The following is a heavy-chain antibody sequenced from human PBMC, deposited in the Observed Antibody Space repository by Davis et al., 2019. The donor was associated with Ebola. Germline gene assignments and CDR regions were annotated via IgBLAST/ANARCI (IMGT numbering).Heavy chain of an antibody. CDR2: ISGSGGST. J-gene: IGHJ6*02. V-gene: IGHV3-23*01. Sequence: WAASGFPFSSYAMSWVGQALGKGLEWVSAISGSGGSTYYADSVKGRFTISRDNSKNTLYLQMNSLRAEDTAVYYCARGPLDDIVVVVAAIPAYDYGMDVWGQGTTVTVSS. CDR1: GFPFSSYA. D-gene: IGHD2-15*01. CDR3: ARGPLDDIVVVVAAIPAYDYGMDV.